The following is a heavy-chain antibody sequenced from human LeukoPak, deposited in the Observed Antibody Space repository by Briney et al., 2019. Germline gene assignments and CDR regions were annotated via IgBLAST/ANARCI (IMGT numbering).Heavy chain of an antibody. CDR2: ISSSGSTI. J-gene: IGHJ4*02. D-gene: IGHD1-1*01. CDR3: ARAPNWRFDH. CDR1: GFTFSSYE. Sequence: PGGSLRLSCAASGFTFSSYEMNWVRQAPGKGLEWVSYISSSGSTIYYADSVKGRFTISRDDSKNTLYLHMNSLRAEDTAVYYCARAPNWRFDHWGQGTLVTVSS. V-gene: IGHV3-48*03.